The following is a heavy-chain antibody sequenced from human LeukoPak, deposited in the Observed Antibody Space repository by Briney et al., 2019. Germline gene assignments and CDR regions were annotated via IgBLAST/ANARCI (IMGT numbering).Heavy chain of an antibody. CDR1: GFTFGTYA. Sequence: PGGSLRLSCAASGFTFGTYAMSWVRQAPGKGLEWVSCISGSGGTTYYADSVKGRFTVSRDNSKNTLFLQMNSLRPEDTAVYYCAKDTGSSGWYRLKPDYWGQGALVPVSS. D-gene: IGHD6-19*01. CDR2: ISGSGGTT. CDR3: AKDTGSSGWYRLKPDY. V-gene: IGHV3-23*01. J-gene: IGHJ4*02.